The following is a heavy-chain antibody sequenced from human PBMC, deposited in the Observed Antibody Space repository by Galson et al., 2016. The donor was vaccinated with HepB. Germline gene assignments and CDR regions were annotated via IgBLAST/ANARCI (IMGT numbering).Heavy chain of an antibody. D-gene: IGHD2-15*01. V-gene: IGHV3-33*01. J-gene: IGHJ4*02. CDR1: GFTFNKFG. Sequence: SLRLSCAASGFTFNKFGMHWVRQAPGQGLEWVALIWSNGTNQYYGDSVKGRFTISRDNSQNTVYLQMNSLRTEDTAIYYCARGRGGSYFDYWGQGTLVTVSS. CDR3: ARGRGGSYFDY. CDR2: IWSNGTNQ.